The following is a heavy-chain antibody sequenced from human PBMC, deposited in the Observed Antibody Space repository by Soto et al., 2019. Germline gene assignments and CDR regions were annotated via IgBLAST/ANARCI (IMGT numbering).Heavy chain of an antibody. D-gene: IGHD2-21*01. Sequence: SETLSLTCAVSGGSISSSNWWSWVRQPPGKGLEWIGEINHLGSINYNPSLKSRVTMSVDTSKNQFSLTLNSVTAADTATYYCARGGISHWAYFYYMDVWDRGTTVTVSS. CDR1: GGSISSSNW. V-gene: IGHV4-4*02. CDR2: INHLGSI. J-gene: IGHJ6*03. CDR3: ARGGISHWAYFYYMDV.